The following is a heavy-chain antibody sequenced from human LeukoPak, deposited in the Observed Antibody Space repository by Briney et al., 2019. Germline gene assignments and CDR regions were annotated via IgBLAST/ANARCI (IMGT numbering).Heavy chain of an antibody. CDR2: ISWDGDST. CDR3: AKGPVRGSYRYGYFDY. V-gene: IGHV3-43D*03. CDR1: GFTFDDYA. Sequence: GGSLRLSCAASGFTFDDYAMHWVRQAPGKGLEWVSLISWDGDSTYYADSVKGRFTISRDNSKNSLYLQMNSLRAKDTALYYCAKGPVRGSYRYGYFDYWGQGTLVTVSS. D-gene: IGHD3-16*02. J-gene: IGHJ4*02.